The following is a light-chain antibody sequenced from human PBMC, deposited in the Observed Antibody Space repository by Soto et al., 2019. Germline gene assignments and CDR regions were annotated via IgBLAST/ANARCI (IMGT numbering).Light chain of an antibody. Sequence: EIVLTQSPATLSLSLGERATLSCRASQSVSSYLAWYQHKPGQAPRLLIYAASNRATGIPARFSGSGSGTDFTLTISSLEPEDFAVYYCQQRSNWPKTFGQGTKLEIK. CDR3: QQRSNWPKT. CDR1: QSVSSY. CDR2: AAS. J-gene: IGKJ2*01. V-gene: IGKV3-11*01.